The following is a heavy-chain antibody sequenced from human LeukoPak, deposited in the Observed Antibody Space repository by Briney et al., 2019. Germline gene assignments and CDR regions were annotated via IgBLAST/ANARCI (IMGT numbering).Heavy chain of an antibody. CDR2: IYYGGSS. V-gene: IGHV4-59*01. D-gene: IGHD6-19*01. J-gene: IGHJ4*02. CDR1: GGSISSYY. Sequence: SETLSLTCTVSGGSISSYYWSWLRQPPGKGLEWIGYIYYGGSSNYNPSLKSRDTISLDTSKNQFSLKPSSVTAADTAVYYCAGQLAVAGTLFDCWGQGTLVTVSS. CDR3: AGQLAVAGTLFDC.